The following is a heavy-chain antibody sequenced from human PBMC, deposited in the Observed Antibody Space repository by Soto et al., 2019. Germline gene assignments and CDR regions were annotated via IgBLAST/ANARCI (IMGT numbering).Heavy chain of an antibody. CDR3: TKEVNYDFWDYLGMDG. D-gene: IGHD3-3*01. CDR2: ITPNTE. Sequence: GGSLRLSCAASGFPFSIYIMNWVRQAPGKGLEWVSTITPNTEYYADSVKGRFSISRVNSENTVHLQMNGLRVEDTAVYFCTKEVNYDFWDYLGMDGWGRGTTVTVSS. J-gene: IGHJ6*02. CDR1: GFPFSIYI. V-gene: IGHV3-23*01.